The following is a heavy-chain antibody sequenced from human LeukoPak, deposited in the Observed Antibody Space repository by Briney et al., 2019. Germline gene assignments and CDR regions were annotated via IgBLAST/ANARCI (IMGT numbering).Heavy chain of an antibody. CDR3: ARDQGIAMVRGDPYYYYGMDV. CDR2: ISSSSSYI. J-gene: IGHJ6*02. D-gene: IGHD3-10*01. V-gene: IGHV3-21*01. CDR1: GFTFSSYS. Sequence: GGSLRLSCAASGFTFSSYSMNWVRQAPGKGLECGSSISSSSSYIYYADSVKGRFTISRDNAKNSLYLQMNSLRAEDTAVYYCARDQGIAMVRGDPYYYYGMDVWGQGTTVTVSS.